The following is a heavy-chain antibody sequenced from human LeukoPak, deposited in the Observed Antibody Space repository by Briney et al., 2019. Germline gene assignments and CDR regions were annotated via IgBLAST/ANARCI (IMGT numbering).Heavy chain of an antibody. CDR2: IYYSGST. V-gene: IGHV4-59*01. CDR1: GGSISSYY. J-gene: IGHJ3*02. D-gene: IGHD1-1*01. CDR3: ARGWYRALDI. Sequence: PSETLSLTSTVSGGSISSYYWSWIRQPPGKGLEWIGYIYYSGSTNYNPSLKSRVTISVDTSKNQFSLKLSSVTAADTAVYYCARGWYRALDIWGQGTMVTVSS.